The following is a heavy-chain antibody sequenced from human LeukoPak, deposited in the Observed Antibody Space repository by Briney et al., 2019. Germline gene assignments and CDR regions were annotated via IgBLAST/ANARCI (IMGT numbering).Heavy chain of an antibody. V-gene: IGHV3-23*01. CDR1: GFTFSGYA. CDR3: AKDTPPIGYSSCLSRNFFDY. D-gene: IGHD6-19*01. Sequence: GGSLRLSCAASGFTFSGYAMSWVRQAPGKGLEWVSTVTGSAASTYYAESVKGRFTISRDNSKNTLYLQMNSLRAEDTAVYYCAKDTPPIGYSSCLSRNFFDYWGPGTLVTVSS. J-gene: IGHJ4*02. CDR2: VTGSAAST.